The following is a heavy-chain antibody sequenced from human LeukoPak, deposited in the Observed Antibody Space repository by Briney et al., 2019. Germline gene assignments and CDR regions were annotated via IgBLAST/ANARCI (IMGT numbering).Heavy chain of an antibody. CDR3: ATSMVRGVIRSLDY. D-gene: IGHD3-10*01. CDR1: GFTFSSYA. CDR2: ISYDGSNK. V-gene: IGHV3-30-3*01. J-gene: IGHJ4*02. Sequence: GGSLRLSCAASGFTFSSYAMHWVRRAPGKGLEWVAVISYDGSNKYYADSVKGRFTISRDNSKNTLYLQMNSLRAEDTAVYYCATSMVRGVIRSLDYWGQGTLVTVSS.